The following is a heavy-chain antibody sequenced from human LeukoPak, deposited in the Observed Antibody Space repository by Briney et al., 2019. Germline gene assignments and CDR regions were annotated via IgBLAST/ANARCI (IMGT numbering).Heavy chain of an antibody. CDR2: ISGSGGST. CDR3: AKDQGLYGDYVKYFQH. D-gene: IGHD4-17*01. V-gene: IGHV3-23*01. J-gene: IGHJ1*01. CDR1: GFTFSSYA. Sequence: GGSLRLSCAASGFTFSSYAMSWVRQAPGKGLEWVSAISGSGGSTYYADSVKGRFTISRGNSKNTLYLQMNSLRAEDTAVYYCAKDQGLYGDYVKYFQHWGQGTLVTVSS.